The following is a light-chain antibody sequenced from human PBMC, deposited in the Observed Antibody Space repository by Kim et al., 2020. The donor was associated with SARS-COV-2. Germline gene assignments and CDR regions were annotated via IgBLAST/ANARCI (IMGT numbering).Light chain of an antibody. CDR3: KHYGNWPPEGT. Sequence: EILMTQSTATLSLSPGERVTVSCRASQSVSSNVAWYQHKPGQPPKLLIFDASIRATGVPARFSGSGSGTEFTLTITSLQSEDFAVYYCKHYGNWPPEGTLCPGTKVYIK. CDR1: QSVSSN. CDR2: DAS. V-gene: IGKV3-15*01. J-gene: IGKJ3*01.